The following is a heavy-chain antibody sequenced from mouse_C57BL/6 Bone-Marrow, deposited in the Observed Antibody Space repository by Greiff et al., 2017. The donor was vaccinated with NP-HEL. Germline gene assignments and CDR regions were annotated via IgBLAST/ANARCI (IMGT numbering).Heavy chain of an antibody. J-gene: IGHJ3*01. CDR1: GFTFTDYY. Sequence: EVKLMESGGGLVQPGGSLSLSCAASGFTFTDYYMSWVRQPPGKALEWLGFIRNKANGYTTEYSASVKGRFTISRDNYQSILYLQMNALRAEDSATYYCARYGIYYDYPFAYWGQGTLVTVSA. CDR3: ARYGIYYDYPFAY. D-gene: IGHD2-4*01. CDR2: IRNKANGYTT. V-gene: IGHV7-3*01.